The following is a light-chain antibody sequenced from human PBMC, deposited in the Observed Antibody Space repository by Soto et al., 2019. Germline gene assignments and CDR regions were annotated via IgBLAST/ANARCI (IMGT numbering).Light chain of an antibody. Sequence: QSALTQPASVSGSPGQSITISCTGTSSDVGGYNYVSWYQQYPGKAPKGMIYDVTNRPSGVSNRFSGSRSGNTASLTISGLQAEDEADYYCCSFTTSSTYVFGTGTKLTVL. CDR2: DVT. CDR3: CSFTTSSTYV. CDR1: SSDVGGYNY. J-gene: IGLJ1*01. V-gene: IGLV2-14*01.